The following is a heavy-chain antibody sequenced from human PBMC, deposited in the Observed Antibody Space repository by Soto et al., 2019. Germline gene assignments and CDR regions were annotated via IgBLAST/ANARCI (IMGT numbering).Heavy chain of an antibody. J-gene: IGHJ4*02. D-gene: IGHD6-19*01. CDR2: IYYSGST. V-gene: IGHV4-59*01. Sequence: SETLSVTCTVAGGYISSYYWSWIRQHPGKGLEWIGYIYYSGSTNYNPSLKSRATISVDTSKNQFSLKLSSVTAADTAVYYCARGYGSGWQGGFDYWGQGTLVTVSS. CDR3: ARGYGSGWQGGFDY. CDR1: GGYISSYY.